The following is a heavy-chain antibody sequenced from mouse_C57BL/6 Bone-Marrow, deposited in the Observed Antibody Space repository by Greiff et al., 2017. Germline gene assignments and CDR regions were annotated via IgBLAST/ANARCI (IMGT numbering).Heavy chain of an antibody. D-gene: IGHD2-2*01. Sequence: QVQLKESGAELVRPGASVTLSCKASGYTFTDYEMHWVQQTPVHGLEWIGAIDPETGGTAYNQKFKGKAILTADKTSSTAYMELRSLTSEDSAVYYGTVPIYYGYDDWGQGTSVTVSS. CDR1: GYTFTDYE. V-gene: IGHV1-15*01. CDR2: IDPETGGT. CDR3: TVPIYYGYDD. J-gene: IGHJ4*01.